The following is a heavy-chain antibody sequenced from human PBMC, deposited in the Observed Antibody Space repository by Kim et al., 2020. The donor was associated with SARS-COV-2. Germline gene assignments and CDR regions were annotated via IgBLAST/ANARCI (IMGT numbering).Heavy chain of an antibody. CDR3: AKGGTSYTSSCDY. Sequence: GGSLRLSCAASGFTFSSYAMSWVRQAPGKGLEWVSTFTGSGGYTYYADSVKGRFTVSRDNSKNTLYLQMDSLRAEDTALYYCAKGGTSYTSSCDYWGQGTLVTVSS. D-gene: IGHD6-13*01. J-gene: IGHJ4*02. CDR2: FTGSGGYT. V-gene: IGHV3-23*01. CDR1: GFTFSSYA.